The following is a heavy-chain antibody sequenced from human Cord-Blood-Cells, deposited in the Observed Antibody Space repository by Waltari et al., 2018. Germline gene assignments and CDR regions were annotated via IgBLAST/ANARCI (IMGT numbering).Heavy chain of an antibody. V-gene: IGHV4-39*01. Sequence: QLQLQESGPGLVKPSETLSLTCTVSGGSISSRSYYWGWIRQPPGKGLEWIGSIYYSGSTYYNPSLKSRVTISVDTSKNQFSLKLSSVTAADTAVYYCARRGYYDFWSGYWYYFDYWGQGTLVTVSS. CDR1: GGSISSRSYY. J-gene: IGHJ4*02. D-gene: IGHD3-3*01. CDR3: ARRGYYDFWSGYWYYFDY. CDR2: IYYSGST.